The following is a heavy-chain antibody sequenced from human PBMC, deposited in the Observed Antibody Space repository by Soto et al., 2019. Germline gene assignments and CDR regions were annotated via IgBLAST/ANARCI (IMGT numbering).Heavy chain of an antibody. J-gene: IGHJ5*02. V-gene: IGHV4-30-2*01. Sequence: SETLSLTCAVSCGSISNVGYSWSWIRQPPGKGLEWIGYIYHSGSTYYNPSLKSRVTISVDRSKNQFSLKLSSVTAADTAVYYCARVPGPWGQGTLVTVS. CDR3: ARVPGP. CDR2: IYHSGST. D-gene: IGHD7-27*01. CDR1: CGSISNVGYS.